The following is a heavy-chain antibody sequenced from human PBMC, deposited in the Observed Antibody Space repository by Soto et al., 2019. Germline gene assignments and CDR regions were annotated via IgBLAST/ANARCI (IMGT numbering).Heavy chain of an antibody. CDR1: GFTVSNSY. V-gene: IGHV3-53*01. CDR3: ARVYSYTQPVFDY. CDR2: IYSSGST. D-gene: IGHD5-18*01. Sequence: EVQLVESGGGLIQPGGSLRLSCAASGFTVSNSYMTWVRQAPGKGLEWVSFIYSSGSTYYADSVKGRFTISRDNFKNTLYLQMNSLRAEDTAVYYCARVYSYTQPVFDYWGLGTLVTVSS. J-gene: IGHJ4*02.